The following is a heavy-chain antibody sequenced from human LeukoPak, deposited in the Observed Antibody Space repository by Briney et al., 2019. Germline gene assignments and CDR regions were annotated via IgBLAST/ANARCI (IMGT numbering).Heavy chain of an antibody. J-gene: IGHJ6*03. Sequence: PGGSLRLSCAASGFTFASYGMSWVRQAPGKGLEWVSSISSSSSYIYYADSVKGRFTISRDNAKNSLYLQMNSLRAEDTAVYYCAREGPPTYYYDSSGYSGGSRRGYYYYMDVWGKGTTVTVSS. CDR3: AREGPPTYYYDSSGYSGGSRRGYYYYMDV. D-gene: IGHD3-22*01. V-gene: IGHV3-21*01. CDR2: ISSSSSYI. CDR1: GFTFASYG.